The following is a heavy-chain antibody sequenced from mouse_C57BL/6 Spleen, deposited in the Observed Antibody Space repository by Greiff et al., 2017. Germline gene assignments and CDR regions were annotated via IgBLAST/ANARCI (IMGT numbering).Heavy chain of an antibody. V-gene: IGHV1-69*01. CDR2: IDPSDSYT. Sequence: VQLQQPGAELVMPGASVKLSCKASGYTFTSYWMHWVKQRPGQGLEWIGEIDPSDSYTNYNQKFKGKSTLTVDKSSSTAYMQLSSLTSEDSAVYYCARYDYGSFDYWGQGTTLKVSS. D-gene: IGHD1-1*01. CDR3: ARYDYGSFDY. CDR1: GYTFTSYW. J-gene: IGHJ2*01.